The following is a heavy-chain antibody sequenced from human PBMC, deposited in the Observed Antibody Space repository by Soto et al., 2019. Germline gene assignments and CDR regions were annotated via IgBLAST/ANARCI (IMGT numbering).Heavy chain of an antibody. CDR2: IYQTGRT. D-gene: IGHD3-3*01. J-gene: IGHJ6*02. V-gene: IGHV4-30-2*01. CDR1: GGSISTSGYS. CDR3: AREMTIFGVAPGGGVDV. Sequence: QLQLQESGSGLVQPSQTLSLTCTASGGSISTSGYSWTWIRQPPGGGLAWIGSIYQTGRTYVIPSLKSRVTMSLDKSKHQFSLNLTSVTAADTALYYCAREMTIFGVAPGGGVDVWGQGTTVTVSS.